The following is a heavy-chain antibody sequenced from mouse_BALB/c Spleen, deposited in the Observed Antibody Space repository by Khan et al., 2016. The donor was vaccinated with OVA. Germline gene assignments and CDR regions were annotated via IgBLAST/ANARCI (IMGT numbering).Heavy chain of an antibody. CDR1: GYTFTSYD. Sequence: QIQLVQSGAEVVKSGASVKLSCKATGYTFTSYDLNWVRQRPEQGLEWIGWIFPGDGNTKYNEKFKGKATLTTDKSSSTAYIQLSRLTSEDSAVYFCARRRGSLDYWGQGTSVTVSS. D-gene: IGHD6-2*01. CDR3: ARRRGSLDY. J-gene: IGHJ4*01. CDR2: IFPGDGNT. V-gene: IGHV1S56*01.